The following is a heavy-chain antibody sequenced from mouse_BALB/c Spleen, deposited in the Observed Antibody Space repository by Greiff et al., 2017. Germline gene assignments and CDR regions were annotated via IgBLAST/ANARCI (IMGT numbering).Heavy chain of an antibody. CDR1: GYAFTNYL. D-gene: IGHD1-2*01. Sequence: VQRVESGAELVRPGTSVKVSCKASGYAFTNYLIEWVKQRPGQGLEWIGVINPGSGGTNYNEKFKGKATLTADKSSSTAYMQLSSLTSDDSAVYFCARREFITTAAYFDYWGQGTTLTVSS. V-gene: IGHV1-54*01. CDR3: ARREFITTAAYFDY. J-gene: IGHJ2*01. CDR2: INPGSGGT.